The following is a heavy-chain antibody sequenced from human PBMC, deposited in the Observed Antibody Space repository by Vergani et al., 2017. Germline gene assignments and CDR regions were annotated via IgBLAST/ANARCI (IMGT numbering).Heavy chain of an antibody. Sequence: QVRLVQSGAEVRKPGSSVKVSCKASGGTFGSYVTHWVRQAPGQGLEWMGRIIPILGIANYAQKFQGRVTITADKSTSTAYMELSSLRSEDTAVYYCARDRPRGYSGYDSPYYFDYWGQGTLVTVSS. CDR1: GGTFGSYV. CDR3: ARDRPRGYSGYDSPYYFDY. J-gene: IGHJ4*02. CDR2: IIPILGIA. D-gene: IGHD5-12*01. V-gene: IGHV1-69*04.